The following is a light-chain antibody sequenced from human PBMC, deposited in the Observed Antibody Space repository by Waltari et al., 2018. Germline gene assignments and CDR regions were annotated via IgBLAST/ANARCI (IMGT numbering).Light chain of an antibody. CDR1: SSDIGSYNY. CDR3: SSYMDTTALEL. J-gene: IGLJ2*01. Sequence: QSALTQPASVSGSPGQSITISCTGTSSDIGSYNYVSWDQQHPGKAPKLIIFDVTNRPSGVSNRFYGSKAGNTASLIISGLQGEDEAEYYCSSYMDTTALELFGGGTSLTVL. V-gene: IGLV2-14*03. CDR2: DVT.